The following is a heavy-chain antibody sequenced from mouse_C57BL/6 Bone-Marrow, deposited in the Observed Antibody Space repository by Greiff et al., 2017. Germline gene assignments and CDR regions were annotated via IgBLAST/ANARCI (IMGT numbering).Heavy chain of an antibody. CDR3: ARWGTTVVATERDF. J-gene: IGHJ4*01. D-gene: IGHD1-1*01. Sequence: VQLQQPGAELVKPGASVKMSCKASGYTFTSYWITWVKQRPGQGLEWIGDIYPGSGSTNYNEKFKSKATLTVDPSSSTAYMQLSSLTSEDSAVYSCARWGTTVVATERDFWGQGTSVTVSS. CDR1: GYTFTSYW. V-gene: IGHV1-55*01. CDR2: IYPGSGST.